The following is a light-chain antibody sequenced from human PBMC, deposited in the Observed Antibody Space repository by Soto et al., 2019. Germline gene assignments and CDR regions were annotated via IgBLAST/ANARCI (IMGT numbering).Light chain of an antibody. CDR3: QHYNSYSSIT. Sequence: DIQLTQAPAFLSASAGDRVTIACRASQVISSYLAWYQQKPGRAPKLLIYAASTLQSGVPSRFSGSGSGTEFTLTISSLQPDDFATYYCQHYNSYSSITFGQGTRLEI. CDR2: AAS. J-gene: IGKJ5*01. V-gene: IGKV1-9*01. CDR1: QVISSY.